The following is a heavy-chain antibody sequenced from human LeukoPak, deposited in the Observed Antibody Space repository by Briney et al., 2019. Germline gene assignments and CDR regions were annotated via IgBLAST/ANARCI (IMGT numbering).Heavy chain of an antibody. V-gene: IGHV3-11*01. CDR2: ISDSGSTI. D-gene: IGHD3-22*01. J-gene: IGHJ3*02. CDR1: EFVFGDYY. CDR3: ARDPSYYYDSSGYYPDAFDI. Sequence: GGSLRLSCAASEFVFGDYYMSWIRQAPGKGLEWGSYISDSGSTIYYADSVKGRFTISRDNVKNSLYLQMNGLRAEDTAVYYCARDPSYYYDSSGYYPDAFDIWGQGTMVTVSS.